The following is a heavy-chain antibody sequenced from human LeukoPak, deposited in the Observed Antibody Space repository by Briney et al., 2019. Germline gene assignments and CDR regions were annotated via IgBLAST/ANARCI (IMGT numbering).Heavy chain of an antibody. CDR1: GYTFTSYD. CDR3: ARAPLSYGRPSYYYYYMDV. Sequence: ASVKVSCKASGYTFTSYDINWVRQARGQGLEWMGWMNPNSGNTGYAQKFQGRVTMTINTAIGTAYMELSSLRSEDTAVYYCARAPLSYGRPSYYYYYMDVWGKGTTVTVSS. CDR2: MNPNSGNT. D-gene: IGHD5-18*01. J-gene: IGHJ6*03. V-gene: IGHV1-8*01.